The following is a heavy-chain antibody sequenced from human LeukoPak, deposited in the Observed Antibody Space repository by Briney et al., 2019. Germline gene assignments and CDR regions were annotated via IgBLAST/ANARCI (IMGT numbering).Heavy chain of an antibody. V-gene: IGHV1-8*01. CDR1: RYTFSSYY. CDR2: INHNSGDT. Sequence: ASVKVSCKASRYTFSSYYINWVRQATGRGLEWMGWINHNSGDTGYEQTFQSRVTMTRNTSITTAYMELSSLRSEDTAVYYCAREGRSSGWLHNWFDPWGQGTLVTVSS. CDR3: AREGRSSGWLHNWFDP. D-gene: IGHD6-19*01. J-gene: IGHJ5*02.